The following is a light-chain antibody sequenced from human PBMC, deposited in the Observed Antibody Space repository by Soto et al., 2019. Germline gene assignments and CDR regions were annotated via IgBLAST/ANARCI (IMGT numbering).Light chain of an antibody. CDR3: QQSYSTPLT. V-gene: IGKV1-39*01. CDR2: AAS. J-gene: IGKJ4*01. CDR1: QSISSY. Sequence: DIQMTQSPSSLSASVGDRVTITCRASQSISSYLNWYQQKPGKAPKLLIYAASSLQSEVPSRFSGSGSGTNFTLSVSRLQPEDFATDYCQQSYSTPLTCGGGTKVEIK.